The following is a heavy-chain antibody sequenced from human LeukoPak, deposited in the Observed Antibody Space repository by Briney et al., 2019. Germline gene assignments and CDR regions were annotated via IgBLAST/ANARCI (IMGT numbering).Heavy chain of an antibody. CDR1: GGSISSSSYY. J-gene: IGHJ5*02. D-gene: IGHD4-11*01. CDR3: ARAPFVSDYSNYAGGWFDP. CDR2: IYYSGST. V-gene: IGHV4-39*07. Sequence: SETLSLTCTVSGGSISSSSYYWGWIRQPPGKGLEWIGSIYYSGSTYYNPSLKSRVTISVDTSKNQFSLKLSSVTAADTAVYYCARAPFVSDYSNYAGGWFDPWGQGTLVTVSS.